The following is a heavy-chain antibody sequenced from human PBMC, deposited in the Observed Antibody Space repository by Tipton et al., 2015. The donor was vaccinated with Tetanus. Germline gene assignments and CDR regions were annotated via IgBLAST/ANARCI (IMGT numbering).Heavy chain of an antibody. CDR1: GDSGSRHY. CDR3: ARDHGITWGGMGYYYGMDV. J-gene: IGHJ6*02. CDR2: IFYSGNS. Sequence: TLSLTCSVSGDSGSRHYWSWIRQPPGKGLEWIGDIFYSGNSIPNPSFRSRVTMSADTSRTLFSLRLSSVTAADTAVYYCARDHGITWGGMGYYYGMDVWGQGTTVTVSS. D-gene: IGHD3-16*01. V-gene: IGHV4-59*02.